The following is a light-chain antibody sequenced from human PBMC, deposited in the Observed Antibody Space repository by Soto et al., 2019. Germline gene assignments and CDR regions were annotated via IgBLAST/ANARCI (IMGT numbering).Light chain of an antibody. Sequence: QSVLTQPPSASGTPGQRVTISCSGSDSNIGRHFVYWYQQLPGTAPKLLIFTDNQRPAGVPDRFSGSKSGTSGSLAISGLRSDDEGDYYCAAWDDILSGPVFGGGTKVTVL. CDR2: TDN. CDR1: DSNIGRHF. J-gene: IGLJ2*01. CDR3: AAWDDILSGPV. V-gene: IGLV1-47*02.